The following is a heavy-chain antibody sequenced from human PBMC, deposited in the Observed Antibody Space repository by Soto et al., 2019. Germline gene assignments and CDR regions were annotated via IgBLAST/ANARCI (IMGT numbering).Heavy chain of an antibody. D-gene: IGHD5-12*01. Sequence: GGSLRLSCAASGFTFSSYAMHWVRQAPGKGLEWVAVISYDGSNKYYADSVKGRFTISRDNSKNTLYLQMNSLRAEDTAVYYCAREEKLGYDQWSGYYYGMDVWGQGTTVTVSS. J-gene: IGHJ6*02. V-gene: IGHV3-30-3*01. CDR2: ISYDGSNK. CDR3: AREEKLGYDQWSGYYYGMDV. CDR1: GFTFSSYA.